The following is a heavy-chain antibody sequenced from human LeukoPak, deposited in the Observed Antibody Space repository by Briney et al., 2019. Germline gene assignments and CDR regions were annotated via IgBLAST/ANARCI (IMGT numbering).Heavy chain of an antibody. CDR1: GYGSISYW. J-gene: IGHJ3*02. CDR2: IYPGDSDT. V-gene: IGHV5-51*02. Sequence: GESLKSPAKGFGYGSISYWSGWLGRLHGKGWNGMEIIYPGDSDTRYSPSFQGEVTISADKSISTAYLQWSSLKASDTAMYYCASPRYSGSHRSAFDIWGQGTMVTVSS. D-gene: IGHD1-26*01. CDR3: ASPRYSGSHRSAFDI.